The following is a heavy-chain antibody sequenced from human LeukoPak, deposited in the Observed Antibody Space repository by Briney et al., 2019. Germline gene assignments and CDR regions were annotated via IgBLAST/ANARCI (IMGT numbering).Heavy chain of an antibody. D-gene: IGHD2-2*01. Sequence: GGSLRLSCAASGFTFSNYAMGWVRQAPGKGLEWVSAISGSGGSTYYADSVKGRFTISRGNSKNTLYLQMNSLRAEDTAVYYCAKKMKYCSSTSCYASFDYWGQGTLVTVSS. CDR2: ISGSGGST. J-gene: IGHJ4*02. V-gene: IGHV3-23*01. CDR1: GFTFSNYA. CDR3: AKKMKYCSSTSCYASFDY.